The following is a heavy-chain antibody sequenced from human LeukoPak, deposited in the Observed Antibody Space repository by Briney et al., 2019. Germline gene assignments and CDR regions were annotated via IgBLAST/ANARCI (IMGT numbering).Heavy chain of an antibody. D-gene: IGHD1-26*01. J-gene: IGHJ4*02. CDR1: GFTFSSYE. Sequence: GGSLRLSCAASGFTFSSYEMNWVRQAPGKGLEWVSFISSSGGTIYYADSVKGRFTISRDNAKNSLYLQMNSLRAEDTAVYYCARKPGIVGAGDYFDYWGQGTLVTVSS. CDR2: ISSSGGTI. V-gene: IGHV3-48*03. CDR3: ARKPGIVGAGDYFDY.